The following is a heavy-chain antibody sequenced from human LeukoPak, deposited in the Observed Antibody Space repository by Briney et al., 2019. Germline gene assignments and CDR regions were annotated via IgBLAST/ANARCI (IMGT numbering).Heavy chain of an antibody. Sequence: GGSLRLSCAASGFTFSSYGMSWVRQAPGKGLEWVSAISGSGAGTYYADSVKGRFTISRDNSKNTLYLQVNSLRADDTAVYYCAKRNSSSLDHWGQGTLVTVSS. CDR2: ISGSGAGT. J-gene: IGHJ5*02. CDR3: AKRNSSSLDH. D-gene: IGHD6-13*01. V-gene: IGHV3-23*01. CDR1: GFTFSSYG.